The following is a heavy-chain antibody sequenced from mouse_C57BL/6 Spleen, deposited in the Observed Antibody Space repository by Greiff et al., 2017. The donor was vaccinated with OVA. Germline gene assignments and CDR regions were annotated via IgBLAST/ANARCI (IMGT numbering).Heavy chain of an antibody. CDR3: ARRRNYDRGYYFDY. CDR2: IDPNSGGT. CDR1: GYTFTSYW. Sequence: QVQLQQPGAELVKPGASVKLSCKASGYTFTSYWMHWVKQRPGRGLEWIGRIDPNSGGTKYNEKFKSKATLTVDKPSIASNMQLNGLTSYDSAVYYCARRRNYDRGYYFDYWGQGTTLTVSS. V-gene: IGHV1-72*01. D-gene: IGHD2-4*01. J-gene: IGHJ2*01.